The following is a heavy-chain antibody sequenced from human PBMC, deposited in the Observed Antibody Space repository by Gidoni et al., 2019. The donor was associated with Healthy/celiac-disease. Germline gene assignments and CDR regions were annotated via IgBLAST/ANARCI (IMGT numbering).Heavy chain of an antibody. V-gene: IGHV4-59*01. CDR1: GGSISSYY. CDR2: IYYSGST. CDR3: ARRGTNYYYYGMDV. D-gene: IGHD3-16*01. J-gene: IGHJ6*02. Sequence: QVQLQESGPGLVKPSETRSLTCTGSGGSISSYYWSWIRPPPGKGLEWIGYIYYSGSTNYHPSLKSRVTISVDTSKNQFSLKLSSVTAADTAVYYCARRGTNYYYYGMDVWGQGTTVTVSS.